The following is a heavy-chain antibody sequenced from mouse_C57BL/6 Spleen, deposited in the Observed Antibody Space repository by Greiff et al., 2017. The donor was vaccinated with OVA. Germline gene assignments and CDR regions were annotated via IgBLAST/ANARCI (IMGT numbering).Heavy chain of an antibody. Sequence: VKLMESGPGLVQPSQSLSITCTVSGFSLTSYGVHWVRQSPGKGLEWLGVIWSGGSTDYNAAFISRLSISKDNSKSQGFFKMNSLQADDTAIYYCARAPLITTVVEYYFDYWGQGTTLTVSA. D-gene: IGHD1-1*01. V-gene: IGHV2-2*01. CDR2: IWSGGST. CDR3: ARAPLITTVVEYYFDY. J-gene: IGHJ2*01. CDR1: GFSLTSYG.